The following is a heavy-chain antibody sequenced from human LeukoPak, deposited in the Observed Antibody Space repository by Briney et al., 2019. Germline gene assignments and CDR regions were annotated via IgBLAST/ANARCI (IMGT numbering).Heavy chain of an antibody. V-gene: IGHV3-15*01. CDR1: GFDFSDAW. Sequence: GGSLRLFCAASGFDFSDAWMTWVRQAPGKGPEYIARIKGINAGGTTDYAAPVKGRFTISRDDSKNTLYLDMNSLEVEDTAVYYCVTPPNWGQGTLVTVSS. J-gene: IGHJ4*02. CDR2: IKGINAGGTT. CDR3: VTPPN.